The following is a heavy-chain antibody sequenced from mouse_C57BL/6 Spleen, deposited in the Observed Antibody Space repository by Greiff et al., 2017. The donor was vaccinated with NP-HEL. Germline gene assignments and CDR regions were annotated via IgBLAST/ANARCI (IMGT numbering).Heavy chain of an antibody. J-gene: IGHJ1*03. CDR2: INPSNGGT. CDR1: GYTFTSYW. Sequence: QVQLQQPGTELVKPGASVKLSCKASGYTFTSYWMHWVKQRPGQGLEWIGNINPSNGGTNYNEKFKSKATLTVDKSSSTAYMQLSSLTSEDSAVYYCARGYYGSSYWDGYFDVWGTGTTVTVSS. D-gene: IGHD1-1*01. V-gene: IGHV1-53*01. CDR3: ARGYYGSSYWDGYFDV.